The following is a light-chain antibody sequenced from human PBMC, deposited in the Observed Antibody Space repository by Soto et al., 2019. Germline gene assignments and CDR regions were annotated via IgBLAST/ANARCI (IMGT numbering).Light chain of an antibody. J-gene: IGLJ1*01. CDR2: DVS. Sequence: QSALTQPRSVSGSPGQSVTISCTGTSSDVGRYNYVSWYQQHPVKAPKLILFDVSKRPSGVPDRFSGSKSGNTASLTISELQDEDETHYYCCSYAGSYSYVFGTGTQLTVL. CDR3: CSYAGSYSYV. V-gene: IGLV2-11*01. CDR1: SSDVGRYNY.